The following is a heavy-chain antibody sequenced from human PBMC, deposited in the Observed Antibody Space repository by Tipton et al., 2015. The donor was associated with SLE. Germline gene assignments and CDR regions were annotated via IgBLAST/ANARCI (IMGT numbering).Heavy chain of an antibody. CDR3: AAMYGDARTNWVDP. Sequence: TLSLTCTVSGGSISSYYWSWIRQTPGKRLEWIGYIYHLGSTEYNPSLESRVTISVHTSKNQFSLDLSSVTAADTAVYFCAAMYGDARTNWVDPWGQGTLVTVSS. J-gene: IGHJ5*02. CDR1: GGSISSYY. D-gene: IGHD4-17*01. V-gene: IGHV4-59*08. CDR2: IYHLGST.